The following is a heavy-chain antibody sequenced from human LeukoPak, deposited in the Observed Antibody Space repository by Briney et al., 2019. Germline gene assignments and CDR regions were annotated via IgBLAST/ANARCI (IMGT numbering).Heavy chain of an antibody. J-gene: IGHJ5*02. CDR2: IRHSGGHTR. Sequence: PGGSLRLSCVASGFAFSGNEMNWVRQAPGKGLEWLAYIRHSGGHTRIYADSGQGLFTISRDDAKNSLYLQMDRLRVKDTAIYYCAKDFSGWSLGSWGQGTLVTVSS. CDR1: GFAFSGNE. V-gene: IGHV3-48*03. D-gene: IGHD6-19*01. CDR3: AKDFSGWSLGS.